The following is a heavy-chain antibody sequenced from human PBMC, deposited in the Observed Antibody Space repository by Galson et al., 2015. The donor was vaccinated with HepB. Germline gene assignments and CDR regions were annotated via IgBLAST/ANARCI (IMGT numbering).Heavy chain of an antibody. J-gene: IGHJ4*02. CDR1: GDSVSSNSAA. CDR3: AREAVAGTEVREDYFDY. V-gene: IGHV6-1*01. D-gene: IGHD6-19*01. CDR2: TYYRSKWYN. Sequence: CAISGDSVSSNSAAWNWIRQSPSRGLEWLGRTYYRSKWYNDYAVSVKSRITINPDTSKNQFSLQLNSVTPEDTAVYYCAREAVAGTEVREDYFDYWGRGTLVTVSS.